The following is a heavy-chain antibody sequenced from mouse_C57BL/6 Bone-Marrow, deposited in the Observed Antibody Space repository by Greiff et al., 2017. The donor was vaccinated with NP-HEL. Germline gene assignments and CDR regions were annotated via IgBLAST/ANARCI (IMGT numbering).Heavy chain of an antibody. J-gene: IGHJ4*01. CDR3: TTWGQYYAMDY. CDR2: IDPENGDT. CDR1: GFNIKDDY. Sequence: VQLKESGAELVRTGASVKLSCTASGFNIKDDYMHWVKQRPEQGLEWIGWIDPENGDTEYASKFQGKATITADTSSNTAYLQLSSLTSEDTAVYYCTTWGQYYAMDYWGQGTSVTVSS. V-gene: IGHV14-4*01.